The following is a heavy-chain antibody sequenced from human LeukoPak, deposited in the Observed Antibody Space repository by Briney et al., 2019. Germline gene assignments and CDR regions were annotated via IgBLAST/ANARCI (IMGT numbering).Heavy chain of an antibody. D-gene: IGHD4-11*01. CDR1: GGSISSSSYY. Sequence: SETLSLTCTVSGGSISSSSYYWGWIRQPPGKGLEWIGSIYYSGSTYYNPSLKSRVTISVDTSKNQFSLKLSSVTAADTAVYYCATRTTTARSHYFDYWGQGTLVTVSS. CDR3: ATRTTTARSHYFDY. V-gene: IGHV4-39*01. J-gene: IGHJ4*02. CDR2: IYYSGST.